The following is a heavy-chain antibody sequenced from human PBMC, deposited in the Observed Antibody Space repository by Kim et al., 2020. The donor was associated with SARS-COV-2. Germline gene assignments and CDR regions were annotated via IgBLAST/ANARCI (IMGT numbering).Heavy chain of an antibody. CDR3: ARDYYGDYALDS. D-gene: IGHD4-17*01. J-gene: IGHJ1*01. V-gene: IGHV3-48*02. Sequence: YYADSVKGRCTISRDNAKSSLFLQMNTLRDEDSAIYYCARDYYGDYALDSWGQGTLITVSS.